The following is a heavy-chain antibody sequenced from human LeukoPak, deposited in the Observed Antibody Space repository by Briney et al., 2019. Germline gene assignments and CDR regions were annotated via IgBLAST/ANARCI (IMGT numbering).Heavy chain of an antibody. J-gene: IGHJ3*02. CDR3: ARSDSVPAPAAMSAFDI. CDR1: GGSISSYY. V-gene: IGHV4-4*07. D-gene: IGHD2-2*01. CDR2: IYTSGST. Sequence: PSETLSLTCTVSGGSISSYYWSWIRQPAGKGLEWIGRIYTSGSTNYNPSLKSRVTMSVDTPENQFSLKLSSVTAADTAVYYCARSDSVPAPAAMSAFDIWGQGTMVTVSS.